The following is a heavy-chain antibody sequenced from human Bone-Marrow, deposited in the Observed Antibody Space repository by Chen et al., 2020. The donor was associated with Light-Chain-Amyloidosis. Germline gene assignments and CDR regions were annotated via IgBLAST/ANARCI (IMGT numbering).Heavy chain of an antibody. CDR1: GFPVSDAF. CDR2: MNSAGSGT. CDR3: AKAGSYRFDS. V-gene: IGHV3-74*02. Sequence: EVQLVETGGGLIQPGESLRLSCAVSGFPVSDAFMNWVRQAPGKGLEWVARMNSAGSGTSYADSVKGRFIISRDNAKNTLYLQMNSLRPEDTAVYYCAKAGSYRFDSWGQGTLVTVSS. J-gene: IGHJ4*02. D-gene: IGHD1-26*01.